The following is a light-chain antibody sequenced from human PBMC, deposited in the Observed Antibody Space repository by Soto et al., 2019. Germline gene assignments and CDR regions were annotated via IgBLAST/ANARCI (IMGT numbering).Light chain of an antibody. Sequence: EIVMTQSPATLSVSPGERATLSCRASQSVNIYLAWYQQKPGQAPRLLIFGATYRATGIPARFSGSGPGTEFNLTISSLQPEDSATYYCQQYYDFRTFGQGTKVEI. J-gene: IGKJ1*01. V-gene: IGKV3D-15*01. CDR3: QQYYDFRT. CDR1: QSVNIY. CDR2: GAT.